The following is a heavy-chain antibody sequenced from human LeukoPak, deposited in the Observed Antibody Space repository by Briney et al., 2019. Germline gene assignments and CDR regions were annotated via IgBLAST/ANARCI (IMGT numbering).Heavy chain of an antibody. CDR1: GGSFSGYY. D-gene: IGHD3-10*01. CDR2: INHSGST. Sequence: PSETLSLTCAVYGGSFSGYYWSWIRQPLGKGLEWIGEINHSGSTNYNPSLKSRVTISVDTSKNQFSLKLSSVTAADTAVYHCARGHATMVRGVMNWFDPWGQGTLVTVSS. V-gene: IGHV4-34*01. CDR3: ARGHATMVRGVMNWFDP. J-gene: IGHJ5*02.